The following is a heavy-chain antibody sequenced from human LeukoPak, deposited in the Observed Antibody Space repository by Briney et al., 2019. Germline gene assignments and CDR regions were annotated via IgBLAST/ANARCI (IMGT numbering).Heavy chain of an antibody. J-gene: IGHJ4*02. Sequence: GESLKISCAASGFTFSSYWMSWVRQAPGKGLEWVANIKQDGSEKYYVDSVKGRFTISRDNAKNSLYLQMNSLRAEDTAVYYCARDRGGYYYWGQGTLVTVSS. CDR3: ARDRGGYYY. D-gene: IGHD3-22*01. CDR1: GFTFSSYW. CDR2: IKQDGSEK. V-gene: IGHV3-7*05.